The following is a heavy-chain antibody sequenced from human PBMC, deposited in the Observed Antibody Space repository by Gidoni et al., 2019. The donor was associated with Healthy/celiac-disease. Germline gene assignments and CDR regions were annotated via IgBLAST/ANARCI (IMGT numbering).Heavy chain of an antibody. CDR1: GGSISSYY. D-gene: IGHD3-3*01. V-gene: IGHV4-59*08. CDR3: ARQNDFWSGYYSGACFDP. Sequence: QVQLQESGPGLVKPSETLSLTCTVPGGSISSYYWSWIRQPPGKGLECNGYIYYSGGSNYNPSLKSRVTISVDTSKNLFSLKLSSVPAADTAVYYCARQNDFWSGYYSGACFDPWCQGTLVTFSS. CDR2: IYYSGGS. J-gene: IGHJ5*02.